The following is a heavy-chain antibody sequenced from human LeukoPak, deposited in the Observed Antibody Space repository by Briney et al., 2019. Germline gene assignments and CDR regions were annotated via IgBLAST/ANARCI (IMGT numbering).Heavy chain of an antibody. D-gene: IGHD2-2*01. CDR2: ITPYSGNT. CDR3: ARDSCSSTNCYFGYFDY. Sequence: ASVKVSCKASGYTFINYGIIWVRQAPGQGLEWMGWITPYSGNTNYAQKLQGRVTMTTDTSTSTAYMELRSLRSDDTAVYYCARDSCSSTNCYFGYFDYWGQGTLVTVSS. J-gene: IGHJ4*02. CDR1: GYTFINYG. V-gene: IGHV1-18*01.